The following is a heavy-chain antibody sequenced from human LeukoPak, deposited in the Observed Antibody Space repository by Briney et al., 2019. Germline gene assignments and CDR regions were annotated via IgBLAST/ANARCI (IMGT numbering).Heavy chain of an antibody. D-gene: IGHD6-13*01. V-gene: IGHV1-18*01. CDR2: ISAYNGNT. CDR1: GYTFTSYG. CDR3: AREITGLIAAAGTNHNWFDP. Sequence: VASVKVSCKASGYTFTSYGISWVRQAPGQGLEWMGWISAYNGNTNYAQKLQGRVTMTTDTSTSTAYMELRSLRSDDTAVYYCAREITGLIAAAGTNHNWFDPWGQGTLVTVSS. J-gene: IGHJ5*02.